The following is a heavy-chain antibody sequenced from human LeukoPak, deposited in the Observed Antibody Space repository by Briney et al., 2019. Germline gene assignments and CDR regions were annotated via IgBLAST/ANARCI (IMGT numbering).Heavy chain of an antibody. V-gene: IGHV1-18*01. CDR3: ARGIRSVLMVYAMYDY. D-gene: IGHD2-8*01. CDR1: AYTFTSYG. Sequence: ASVKDSCKASAYTFTSYGISWVRQAPGQGLEWMGWISAYNGNTNYAQKLQGRVTMTTDTSTSTAYMELRSLRSDDTAVYYCARGIRSVLMVYAMYDYWGQGTLVTVSS. J-gene: IGHJ4*02. CDR2: ISAYNGNT.